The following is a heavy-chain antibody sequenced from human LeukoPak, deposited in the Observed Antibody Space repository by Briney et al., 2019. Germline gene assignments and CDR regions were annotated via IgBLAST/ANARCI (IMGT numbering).Heavy chain of an antibody. CDR2: INPSGGST. CDR1: GYTFTSYY. D-gene: IGHD3-10*01. Sequence: ASVKVSCKASGYTFTSYYMHWVRQAPGQGLEWMGIINPSGGSTSYAQKFQGRVTMTWDTSTSTVYMELSSLRSEDTAVYYCARDLVRGVISSYYYYGMDVWGQGTTVTVSS. CDR3: ARDLVRGVISSYYYYGMDV. J-gene: IGHJ6*02. V-gene: IGHV1-46*01.